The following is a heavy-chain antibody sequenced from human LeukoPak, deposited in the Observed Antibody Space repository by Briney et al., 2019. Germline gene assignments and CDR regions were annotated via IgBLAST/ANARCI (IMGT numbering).Heavy chain of an antibody. J-gene: IGHJ4*02. Sequence: PGGSLRLSCAASGFSFSSYWMSWVRQAPGKGLEWVANIKEDGSENYYVASVKGRFTSSRDNAKNSLYLQMNSLRADDTAVYYCARDTRPVEMATIDYWGQGHLVTVSS. CDR3: ARDTRPVEMATIDY. CDR1: GFSFSSYW. D-gene: IGHD5-24*01. V-gene: IGHV3-7*01. CDR2: IKEDGSEN.